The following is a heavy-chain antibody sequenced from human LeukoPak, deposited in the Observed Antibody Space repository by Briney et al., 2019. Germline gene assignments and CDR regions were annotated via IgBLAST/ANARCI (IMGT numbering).Heavy chain of an antibody. D-gene: IGHD6-13*01. J-gene: IGHJ4*02. V-gene: IGHV4-31*03. CDR2: ISYSGST. Sequence: PSQTLSLTCTVSGGSFSSGGYYWSWIRQHPGKGLEWIGYISYSGSTYYNLSLKSRVTISVDTAKNQFSLKLRSVTAADTAVYYCARSAAAALLFDYWGQGTLVTVSS. CDR3: ARSAAAALLFDY. CDR1: GGSFSSGGYY.